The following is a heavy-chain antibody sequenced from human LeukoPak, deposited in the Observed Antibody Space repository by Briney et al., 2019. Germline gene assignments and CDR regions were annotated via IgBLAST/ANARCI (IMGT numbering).Heavy chain of an antibody. CDR1: GFTFRNYA. J-gene: IGHJ5*02. D-gene: IGHD3-22*01. CDR3: AREYYYDRSGYYGWFDP. CDR2: ISYDGSNK. V-gene: IGHV3-30*04. Sequence: PGRSLRLSCAASGFTFRNYAMHWVRQAPGKGLEGVAVISYDGSNKYYADSVKGRFTISRDNSKNTLYLQMNSLRAEDTAVYYCAREYYYDRSGYYGWFDPWGQGTLVTVSS.